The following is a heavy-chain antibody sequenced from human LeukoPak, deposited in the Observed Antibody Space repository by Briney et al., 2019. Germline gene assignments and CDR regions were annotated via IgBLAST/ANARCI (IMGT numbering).Heavy chain of an antibody. CDR1: GFTFSSYS. CDR2: ISSSSSTI. CDR3: ARQTVWFGHHGMDV. V-gene: IGHV3-48*01. J-gene: IGHJ6*02. D-gene: IGHD3-10*01. Sequence: GGSLRLSCAASGFTFSSYSMTWVRQAPGKGLEWVSYISSSSSTIYYADSVKGRFTISRDNAKNSLYLQMNSLRAEDTAVYYCARQTVWFGHHGMDVWGQGTTVTVSS.